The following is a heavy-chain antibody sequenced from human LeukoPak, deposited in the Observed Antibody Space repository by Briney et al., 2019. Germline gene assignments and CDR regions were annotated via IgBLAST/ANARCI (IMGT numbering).Heavy chain of an antibody. CDR2: INPSGGST. J-gene: IGHJ5*02. Sequence: ASVKVSCKASGYTFTSYYMHWVRQAPGQGLEWMGIINPSGGSTSYAQKFQGRVTMTRDTSTSTVYMELSSLRSEDTAVYYCARDLSQGCSGGSCYPHSPWGQGTLVTVS. D-gene: IGHD2-15*01. CDR1: GYTFTSYY. V-gene: IGHV1-46*01. CDR3: ARDLSQGCSGGSCYPHSP.